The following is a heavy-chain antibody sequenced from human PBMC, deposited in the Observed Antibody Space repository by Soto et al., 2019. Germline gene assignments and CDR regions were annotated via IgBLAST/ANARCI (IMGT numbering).Heavy chain of an antibody. CDR1: GGSISSYY. D-gene: IGHD1-1*01. CDR3: ARIGNRGRETYGMDA. Sequence: SETLSLTCTFSGGSISSYYWSWIRQPPGKGLEWIGYIYYSGSTNYNPSLKSRVTISVDTSKNQFSLKLSSVTAADTAVYYCARIGNRGRETYGMDAWGQGTTLTVSS. CDR2: IYYSGST. J-gene: IGHJ6*02. V-gene: IGHV4-59*01.